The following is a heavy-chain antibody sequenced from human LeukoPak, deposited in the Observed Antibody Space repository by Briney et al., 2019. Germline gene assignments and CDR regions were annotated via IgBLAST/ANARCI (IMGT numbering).Heavy chain of an antibody. D-gene: IGHD1-14*01. CDR2: INHSGST. Sequence: SETLSLTCAVYGGSFSGYYWSWICQPPGKGLEWIGEINHSGSTNYNPSLKSRVTISIDTSKNQFSLKLSSVTAADTAVYYCARGRSRNFDYWGQGTLVTVSS. J-gene: IGHJ4*02. CDR3: ARGRSRNFDY. CDR1: GGSFSGYY. V-gene: IGHV4-34*01.